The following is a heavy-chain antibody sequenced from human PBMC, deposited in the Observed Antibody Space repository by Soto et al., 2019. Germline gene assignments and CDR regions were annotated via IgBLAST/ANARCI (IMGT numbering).Heavy chain of an antibody. V-gene: IGHV4-4*07. CDR2: IYSTGST. Sequence: SETLSLTCTVSGGSIKNYYWSWIRQPAGKGLEWIGRIYSTGSTNYNASLKSRVTMSVDTSNNQFSLRLRSVTAADTAVYYCAIEEYYDSNKWFDKLGQGTLVNISS. CDR3: AIEEYYDSNKWFDK. J-gene: IGHJ5*02. D-gene: IGHD3-22*01. CDR1: GGSIKNYY.